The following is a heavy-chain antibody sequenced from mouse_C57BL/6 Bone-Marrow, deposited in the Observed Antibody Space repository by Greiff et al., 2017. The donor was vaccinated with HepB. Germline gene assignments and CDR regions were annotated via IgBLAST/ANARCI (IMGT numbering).Heavy chain of an antibody. CDR3: ARTPTVVARNYAMDY. V-gene: IGHV1-4*01. J-gene: IGHJ4*01. D-gene: IGHD1-1*01. CDR2: INPSSGYT. Sequence: LQQSGAELARPGASVKMSCKASGYTFTSYTMHWVKQRPGQGLEWIGYINPSSGYTKYNQKFKDKATLTADKSSSTAYMQLSSLTSEDSAVYYCARTPTVVARNYAMDYWGQGTSVTVSS. CDR1: GYTFTSYT.